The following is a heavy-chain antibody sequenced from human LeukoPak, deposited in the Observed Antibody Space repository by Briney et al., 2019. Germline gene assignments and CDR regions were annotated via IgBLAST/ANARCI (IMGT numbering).Heavy chain of an antibody. Sequence: GGSLRLSCAASGFTFSSYAMSWVRQAPGKGLEWVSAISGSGGSTYYADSVKGRFTISRDNAKNSLYLQMNSLRAEDTAVYYCARGLIVGATTDAFDIWGQGTMVTVSS. CDR1: GFTFSSYA. J-gene: IGHJ3*02. D-gene: IGHD1-26*01. CDR2: ISGSGGST. CDR3: ARGLIVGATTDAFDI. V-gene: IGHV3-23*01.